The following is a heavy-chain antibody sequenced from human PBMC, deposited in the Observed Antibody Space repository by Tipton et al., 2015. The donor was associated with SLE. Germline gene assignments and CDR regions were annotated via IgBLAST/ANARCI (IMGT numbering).Heavy chain of an antibody. CDR3: ARADDIMTGWGNRGAFDI. V-gene: IGHV4-39*01. CDR1: GGSISSSIYY. Sequence: TLSLTCTVSGGSISSSIYYWGWIRLPPGKGLEWIGSIYHTGSTYYNPSLQSRVAISVDTSRNQFSLRLSSVTAADTAVYYCARADDIMTGWGNRGAFDIWGQGTMVTVSS. CDR2: IYHTGST. J-gene: IGHJ3*02. D-gene: IGHD3-9*01.